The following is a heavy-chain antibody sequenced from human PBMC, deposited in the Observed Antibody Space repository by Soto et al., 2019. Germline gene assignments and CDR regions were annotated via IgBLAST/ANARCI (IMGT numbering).Heavy chain of an antibody. V-gene: IGHV4-34*01. J-gene: IGHJ6*02. CDR3: ARARPYTLTVEYQLPSPNTKTYYYGMDV. CDR2: INHSGST. CDR1: GGSFSGYY. D-gene: IGHD2-2*01. Sequence: KLSETLSLTCAVYGGSFSGYYWSWIRQPPGKGLEWIGEINHSGSTNYNPSLKSRVTISVDTSKNQFSLKLSSVTAADTAVYYCARARPYTLTVEYQLPSPNTKTYYYGMDVWGQGTTVTVSS.